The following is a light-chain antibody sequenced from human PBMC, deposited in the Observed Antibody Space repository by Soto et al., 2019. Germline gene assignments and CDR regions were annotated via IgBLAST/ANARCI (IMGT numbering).Light chain of an antibody. J-gene: IGKJ2*01. V-gene: IGKV3-20*01. Sequence: EVVLTQSPGTLSLSPGERATLSCRASQSVSNNYFAWYQQKPGQAPRLLIFGSSDRATGIPDRFSGSGSGTDFTLTISRLEPEVFAVYYCQHYGSSPPYTFGQGTMLEIK. CDR2: GSS. CDR3: QHYGSSPPYT. CDR1: QSVSNNY.